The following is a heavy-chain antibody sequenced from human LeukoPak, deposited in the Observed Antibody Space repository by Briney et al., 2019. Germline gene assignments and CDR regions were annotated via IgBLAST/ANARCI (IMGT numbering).Heavy chain of an antibody. V-gene: IGHV3-7*01. CDR1: GFTFSRSW. Sequence: PGGSLRLSCAASGFTFSRSWMTWVRQAPGKGLEWVANINEDETQKYYVDSVKGRFSISRDNAKTSVYLQMDSLRADDTAIYYCTVSNRFWGRSDSWGQGTLVTVSS. J-gene: IGHJ4*02. CDR2: INEDETQK. D-gene: IGHD3-16*01. CDR3: TVSNRFWGRSDS.